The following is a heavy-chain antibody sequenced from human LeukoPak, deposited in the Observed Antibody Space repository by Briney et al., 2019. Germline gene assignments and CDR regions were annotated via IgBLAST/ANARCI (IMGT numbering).Heavy chain of an antibody. CDR3: ARATMVRGVITSMYYFDY. CDR2: IYYSGST. J-gene: IGHJ4*02. CDR1: GGSISSSSYY. Sequence: SETLSLTCTVSGGSISSSSYYWGWIRQPPGKGLEWIGSIYYSGSTYYNPSLKSRVTISVDTSKNQFPLKLSSVTAADTAVYYCARATMVRGVITSMYYFDYWGQGTLVTVSS. V-gene: IGHV4-39*06. D-gene: IGHD3-10*01.